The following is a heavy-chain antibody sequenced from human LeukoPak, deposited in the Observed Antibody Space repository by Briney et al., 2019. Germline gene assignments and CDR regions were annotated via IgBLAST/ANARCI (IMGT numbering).Heavy chain of an antibody. CDR2: INSDGSEG. CDR3: ARSSYSSSSSV. Sequence: GGSLRLSWASAGFTFSTYAMNLVRQAPGKVLEWVASINSDGSEGYYADVVKGRFTISRDNAKNSLYLQINSLRAEDTAVYYCARSSYSSSSSVWGQGTMVTVSS. V-gene: IGHV3-7*03. J-gene: IGHJ3*01. D-gene: IGHD6-6*01. CDR1: GFTFSTYA.